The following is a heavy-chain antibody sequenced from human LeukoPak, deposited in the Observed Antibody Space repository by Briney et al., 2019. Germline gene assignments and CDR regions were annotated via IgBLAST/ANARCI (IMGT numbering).Heavy chain of an antibody. CDR1: GDSLNTYY. V-gene: IGHV4-59*01. Sequence: SETLSLTCTVSGDSLNTYYWTWIRQTPGKELEWIGFVASSGASNYNPSLKSRVSISIDTSKNQFSLALTSVTPADTAVYYCARVVRGVVTSNWFDPWGQGTLVSVSS. D-gene: IGHD2-21*02. CDR3: ARVVRGVVTSNWFDP. J-gene: IGHJ5*02. CDR2: VASSGAS.